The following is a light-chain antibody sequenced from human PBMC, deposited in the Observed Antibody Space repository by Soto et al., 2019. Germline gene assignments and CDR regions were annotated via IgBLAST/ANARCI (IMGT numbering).Light chain of an antibody. CDR3: QQYDNWPWT. V-gene: IGKV3-15*01. Sequence: EIVLPQSPATLSVSTGERVTLSCRASESVDINLAWYQQKPGQAPRLLIYGASTRATGFPARFSGSGSGTDFTLTISSLQSENFAVYYCQQYDNWPWTFGQGTKVDIK. J-gene: IGKJ1*01. CDR1: ESVDIN. CDR2: GAS.